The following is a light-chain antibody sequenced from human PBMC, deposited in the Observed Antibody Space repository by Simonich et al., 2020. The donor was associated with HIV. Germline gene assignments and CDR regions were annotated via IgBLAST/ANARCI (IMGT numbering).Light chain of an antibody. CDR3: QQYNSYWT. J-gene: IGKJ1*01. Sequence: DIQMTQSPSTLSGSVGDRVTITCRASQSISRWLAWSQKKPGKAPKSLIYKASSLESGVPSRFSGSGSGTEFTLTIASLQPDDSATYYCQQYNSYWTFGQGTKVEIK. CDR1: QSISRW. V-gene: IGKV1-5*03. CDR2: KAS.